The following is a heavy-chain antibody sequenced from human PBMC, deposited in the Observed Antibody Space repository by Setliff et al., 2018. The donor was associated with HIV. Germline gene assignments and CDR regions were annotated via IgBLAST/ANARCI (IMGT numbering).Heavy chain of an antibody. CDR2: IRHDGINE. CDR3: VLGGLSSGWGVN. Sequence: GGSLRLSCAASGFTFSSYGMHWVRQAPGKGLEWVTFIRHDGINEDYRDSVKGRFSVSRDNSKNTLYLQMNSLRTEDTAVYYCVLGGLSSGWGVNWGQGTLVTVSS. J-gene: IGHJ4*02. CDR1: GFTFSSYG. D-gene: IGHD6-19*01. V-gene: IGHV3-30*02.